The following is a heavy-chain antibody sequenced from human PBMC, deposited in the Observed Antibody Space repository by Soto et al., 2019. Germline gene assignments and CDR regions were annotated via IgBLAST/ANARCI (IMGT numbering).Heavy chain of an antibody. CDR3: ARGDGSYYDFWSGYYRGIWFDP. J-gene: IGHJ5*02. CDR1: GGSISSGGYS. D-gene: IGHD3-3*01. CDR2: IYHSGST. Sequence: SETLSLTCAVSGGSISSGGYSWSWIRQPPXKGLEWIGYIYHSGSTYYNPSLKSRVTISVDRSKNQFSLKLSSVTAADTAVYYCARGDGSYYDFWSGYYRGIWFDPWGQGTLVTVSS. V-gene: IGHV4-30-2*01.